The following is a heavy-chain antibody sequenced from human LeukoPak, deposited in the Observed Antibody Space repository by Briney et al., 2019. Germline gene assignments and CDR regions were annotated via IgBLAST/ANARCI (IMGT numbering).Heavy chain of an antibody. Sequence: SETLSLTCTVSSGSISRGYWSWIRQSPGKGLEWIGFIHYSGSTNYNPSLKSRVTISIDTSENQFSLKLSSVTAADTAVYYCAGDYYGSGNYYKHWGQGTLVTVSS. CDR1: SGSISRGY. J-gene: IGHJ4*02. D-gene: IGHD3-10*01. CDR2: IHYSGST. CDR3: AGDYYGSGNYYKH. V-gene: IGHV4-59*01.